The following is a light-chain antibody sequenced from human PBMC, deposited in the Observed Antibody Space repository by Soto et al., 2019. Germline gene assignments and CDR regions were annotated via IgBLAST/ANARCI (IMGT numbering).Light chain of an antibody. Sequence: QSALTQPASVSGSPGQSITISCTGTSSDVGSYNLVSWYQQHPGKAPKLMIYEGSKLPSGVSNRFSGSKSGNTASLTISGLQAEDEDDYYCCSYAGSSTYVVFGGGTKLTVL. CDR3: CSYAGSSTYVV. V-gene: IGLV2-23*01. CDR1: SSDVGSYNL. CDR2: EGS. J-gene: IGLJ2*01.